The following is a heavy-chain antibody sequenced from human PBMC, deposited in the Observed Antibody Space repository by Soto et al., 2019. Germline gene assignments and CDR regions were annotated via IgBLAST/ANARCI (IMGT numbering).Heavy chain of an antibody. CDR3: AHCRGGVASF. J-gene: IGHJ4*02. CDR2: VYWDDDK. CDR1: GFSLSTRDVG. Sequence: QITLNESGPTLVKPTQTLTLTCTFSGFSLSTRDVGVGWIRQPPGEALEWLGVVYWDDDKTYRPSLKSRLTTTKAPSKNLVVLRMTKTDPVDTATYYCAHCRGGVASFWGQGTLVTVSS. D-gene: IGHD2-2*01. V-gene: IGHV2-5*02.